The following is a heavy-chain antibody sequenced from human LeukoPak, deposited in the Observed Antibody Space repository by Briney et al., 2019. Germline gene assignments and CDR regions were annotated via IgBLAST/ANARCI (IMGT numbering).Heavy chain of an antibody. CDR2: ISPTGSTT. V-gene: IGHV3-74*01. Sequence: GGSLRLSCTASGFSFSGHWKHWARQLPGKGLVWVSRISPTGSTTSYADSVKGRFTVSRDNAKNTLYLQVNNLRAEDTAVYYCARGPNSNWSGLDFWGQGTLLTVSS. D-gene: IGHD6-6*01. J-gene: IGHJ4*02. CDR3: ARGPNSNWSGLDF. CDR1: GFSFSGHW.